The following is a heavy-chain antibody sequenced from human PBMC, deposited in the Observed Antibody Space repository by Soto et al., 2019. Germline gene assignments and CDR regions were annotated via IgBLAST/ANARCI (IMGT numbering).Heavy chain of an antibody. D-gene: IGHD2-8*01. Sequence: VGSLRLSCAASGFTFSSYAMRWVRQAPGKGLEYVSAISSNGGSTYYANSVKGRFTISRDNSKNTLYLQMGSLRAEDMAVYYCARAAGPLNAFDIWGQGTMVTVSS. V-gene: IGHV3-64*01. J-gene: IGHJ3*02. CDR3: ARAAGPLNAFDI. CDR1: GFTFSSYA. CDR2: ISSNGGST.